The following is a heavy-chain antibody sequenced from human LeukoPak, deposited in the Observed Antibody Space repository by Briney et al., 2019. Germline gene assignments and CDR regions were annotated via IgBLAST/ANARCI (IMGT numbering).Heavy chain of an antibody. V-gene: IGHV1-18*04. J-gene: IGHJ6*03. D-gene: IGHD6-6*01. CDR3: ARDGLVRLVRGDYYYYYMDV. CDR1: GYTFTGYY. CDR2: ISAYNGNT. Sequence: GASVKVSCKASGYTFTGYYMHWVRQAPGQGLEWMGWISAYNGNTNYAQKLQGRVTMTTDTSTSTAYMELRSLRSDDTAVYYCARDGLVRLVRGDYYYYYMDVWGKGTTVTVSS.